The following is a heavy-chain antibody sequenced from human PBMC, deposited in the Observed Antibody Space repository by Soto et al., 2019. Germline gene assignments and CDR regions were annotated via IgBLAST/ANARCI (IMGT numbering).Heavy chain of an antibody. CDR3: ARGRRFGGNSGNNWFDP. V-gene: IGHV4-34*01. D-gene: IGHD2-21*02. J-gene: IGHJ5*02. Sequence: QVQLQQWGAGLLKPSETLSLTCAVYGQSFSLYYWNWIRQPPGKGLEWIGEVNDSGNTNYNPSLKSRVTMSGDTTKKQFSLMLSSLTAADAAVYYCARGRRFGGNSGNNWFDPWGQGTLVTVSS. CDR1: GQSFSLYY. CDR2: VNDSGNT.